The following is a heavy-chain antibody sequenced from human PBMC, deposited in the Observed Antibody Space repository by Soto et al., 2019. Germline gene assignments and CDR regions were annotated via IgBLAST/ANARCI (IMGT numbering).Heavy chain of an antibody. CDR2: VSATGGPT. V-gene: IGHV3-23*01. CDR1: GFTFSSYA. J-gene: IGHJ4*02. D-gene: IGHD3-22*01. Sequence: LRLSCAASGFTFSSYAMTWVRQAPGKALDWVSVVSATGGPTYYADSVKGRFTISRDNSKNTLYLQMNSLRAEDTALYYCARVDSSGYLGMYYFDNWGQGTQVTVSS. CDR3: ARVDSSGYLGMYYFDN.